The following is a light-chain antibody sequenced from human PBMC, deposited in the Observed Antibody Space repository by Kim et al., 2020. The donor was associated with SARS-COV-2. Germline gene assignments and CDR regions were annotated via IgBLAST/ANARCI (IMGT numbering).Light chain of an antibody. J-gene: IGKJ2*01. CDR2: DAS. CDR3: QQYEIFPYN. Sequence: SASVGDRVTITCQASQNINHYLKWFQQKPGKAPKLLIYDASNLQAGVPSRFSGSGYGTDFTVTISSLQPEDVATYYCQQYEIFPYNFGQGTKLEI. V-gene: IGKV1-33*01. CDR1: QNINHY.